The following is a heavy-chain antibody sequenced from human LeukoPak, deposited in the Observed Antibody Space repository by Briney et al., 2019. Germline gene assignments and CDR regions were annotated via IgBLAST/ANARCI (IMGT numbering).Heavy chain of an antibody. CDR1: GYSFTAYW. CDR2: IYPGDSDT. D-gene: IGHD1-1*01. CDR3: ASTTGTDGYYYYYMDV. Sequence: GESLKISCKVSGYSFTAYWIGWVRQMPGKGLEWMGIIYPGDSDTRYSPSFQGQVTISADKSISTAYLQWSSLKASDTAMYYCASTTGTDGYYYYYMDVWGKGTTVTVSS. J-gene: IGHJ6*03. V-gene: IGHV5-51*01.